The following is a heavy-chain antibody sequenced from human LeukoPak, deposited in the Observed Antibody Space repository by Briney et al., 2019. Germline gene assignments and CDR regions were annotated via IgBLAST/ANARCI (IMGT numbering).Heavy chain of an antibody. J-gene: IGHJ4*02. Sequence: ASVKVSCKASGYTFSRDGISWVRQAPGQGLEWMGWISAYNGNSNYAQKFQGRVTMTTDTSTSTGYIELRSLRSDDTAVYYCARVHSYCSSTSCLDYWGQGTLVTVSS. CDR2: ISAYNGNS. CDR1: GYTFSRDG. CDR3: ARVHSYCSSTSCLDY. V-gene: IGHV1-18*01. D-gene: IGHD2-2*01.